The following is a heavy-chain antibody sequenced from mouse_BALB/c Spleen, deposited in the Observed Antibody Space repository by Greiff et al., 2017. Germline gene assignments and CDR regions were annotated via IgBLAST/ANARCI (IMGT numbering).Heavy chain of an antibody. CDR1: GFAFSSYD. J-gene: IGHJ3*01. CDR3: ARQREVPWFAY. Sequence: EVHLVESGGGLVKPGGSLKLSCAASGFAFSSYDMSWVRQTPEKRLEWVAYISSGGGSTYYPDTVKGRFTISRDNAKNTLYLQMSSLKSEDTAMYYCARQREVPWFAYWGQGTLVTVSA. CDR2: ISSGGGST. V-gene: IGHV5-12-1*01.